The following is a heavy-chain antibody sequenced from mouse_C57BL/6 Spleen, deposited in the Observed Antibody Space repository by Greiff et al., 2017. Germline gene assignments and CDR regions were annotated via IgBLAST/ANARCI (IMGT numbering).Heavy chain of an antibody. Sequence: QVQLKQPGAELVKPGASVKLSCKASGYTFTSYWMQWVKQRPGQGLEWIGEIGPSDSYNNYNQKVKGKAKLTLDTSSSTAYMQLISLASEDSAVYYCAIYGSSYFDYWGQGTTLTVSS. CDR1: GYTFTSYW. CDR2: IGPSDSYN. CDR3: AIYGSSYFDY. D-gene: IGHD1-1*01. J-gene: IGHJ2*01. V-gene: IGHV1-50*01.